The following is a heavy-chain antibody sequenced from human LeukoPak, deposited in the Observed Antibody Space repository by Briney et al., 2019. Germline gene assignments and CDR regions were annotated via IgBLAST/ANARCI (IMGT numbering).Heavy chain of an antibody. CDR3: AREDRGYSYGT. V-gene: IGHV3-30-3*01. J-gene: IGHJ5*02. CDR1: GFTFSSNA. CDR2: ISYDGSNK. Sequence: GGSLRLSCAASGFTFSSNAMHWVRQAPGKGLEWVAVISYDGSNKYYADSVKGRFTISRDNSKNTLYVQMNSLRAEDTAVYYCAREDRGYSYGTWGQGTLVTVSS. D-gene: IGHD5-18*01.